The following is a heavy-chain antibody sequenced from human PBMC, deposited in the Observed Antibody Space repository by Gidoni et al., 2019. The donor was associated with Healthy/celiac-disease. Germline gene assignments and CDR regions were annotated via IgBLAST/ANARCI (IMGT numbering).Heavy chain of an antibody. V-gene: IGHV3-21*01. J-gene: IGHJ4*02. CDR3: ARCMGITIFCGLGY. CDR2: ISSSSSYI. D-gene: IGHD3-9*01. Sequence: EVQLVASGGGLVKHGGSLRLSCAALGSTFSSYSMNWVRQAPGKGLEWVSSISSSSSYIYYADSVKGRFTISRDNAKNSLYLQMNSLRAEDTAVYYCARCMGITIFCGLGYWGQGTLVTVSS. CDR1: GSTFSSYS.